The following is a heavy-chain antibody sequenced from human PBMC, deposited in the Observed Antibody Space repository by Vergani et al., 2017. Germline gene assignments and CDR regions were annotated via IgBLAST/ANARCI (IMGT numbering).Heavy chain of an antibody. D-gene: IGHD6-19*01. CDR1: GGSFSGYY. CDR3: ARGRRYSSGRGPFDY. Sequence: QVQLQESGPGLVKPSQTLSLTCAVYGGSFSGYYWSWIRQPPGKGLEWIGEINHSGSTNYNPSLKSRVTISVDTSKNQFSLKLSSVTAADTAVYYCARGRRYSSGRGPFDYWGQGTLVTVSS. CDR2: INHSGST. V-gene: IGHV4-34*09. J-gene: IGHJ4*02.